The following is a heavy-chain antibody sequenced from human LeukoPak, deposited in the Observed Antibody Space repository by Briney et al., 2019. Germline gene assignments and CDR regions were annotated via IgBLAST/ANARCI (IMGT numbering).Heavy chain of an antibody. CDR2: INPNSGGT. J-gene: IGHJ4*02. V-gene: IGHV1-2*02. D-gene: IGHD2-8*01. CDR1: GYTFTGYY. Sequence: ASVKVSCKASGYTFTGYYMHWVRQAPGQGLEWMGWINPNSGGTNYAQKFQGRVTMTRDTSISTAYMELSRLRSDDTAVYYCASGYCTNGVYYTGAYWGQGTLVTVSS. CDR3: ASGYCTNGVYYTGAY.